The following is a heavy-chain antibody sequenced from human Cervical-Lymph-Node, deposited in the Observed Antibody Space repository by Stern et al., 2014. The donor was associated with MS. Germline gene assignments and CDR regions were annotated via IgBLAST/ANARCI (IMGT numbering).Heavy chain of an antibody. CDR3: ARERPEGELVRDYYYSGMDV. Sequence: QVQLVQSGAEVKKPATSVKVSCKIPRDTFNKNTIDWVRQAPGQGHEWMGRVIAKFEIGNSAPKFQDRVIITAERSTSTVYMEMSSLKSEDTAVYYCARERPEGELVRDYYYSGMDVWGQGTTVTVSS. CDR1: RDTFNKNT. V-gene: IGHV1-69*09. D-gene: IGHD4/OR15-4a*01. CDR2: VIAKFEIG. J-gene: IGHJ6*02.